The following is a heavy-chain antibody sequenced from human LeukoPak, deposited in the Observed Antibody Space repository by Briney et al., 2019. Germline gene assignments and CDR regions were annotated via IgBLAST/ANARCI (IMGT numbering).Heavy chain of an antibody. Sequence: EGSLRLSCAASGFTFSTYGMHWVRQAPGKGLEWVAFIRYDGRNKYYADSVKGRFTISRDNSKNTLCLQMNSLRAEDTAVYYCAKEIWPTVTTPGHTHFDYWGQGTLVTVSS. CDR3: AKEIWPTVTTPGHTHFDY. V-gene: IGHV3-30*02. D-gene: IGHD4-17*01. J-gene: IGHJ4*02. CDR2: IRYDGRNK. CDR1: GFTFSTYG.